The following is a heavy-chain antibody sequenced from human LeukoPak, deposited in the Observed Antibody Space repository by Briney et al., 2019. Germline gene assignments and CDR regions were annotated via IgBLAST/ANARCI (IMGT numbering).Heavy chain of an antibody. CDR2: ISSSSSYI. Sequence: PGGSLRLSCAASGFTFSSYSMNWVRQAPGKGLEWVSSISSSSSYIYYADSVKGRFTISRDNAKNSLYLQMNSLRAEDTAVYYCARDSASEGGSGYWGQGTLVTVSS. CDR1: GFTFSSYS. J-gene: IGHJ4*02. D-gene: IGHD6-25*01. CDR3: ARDSASEGGSGY. V-gene: IGHV3-21*01.